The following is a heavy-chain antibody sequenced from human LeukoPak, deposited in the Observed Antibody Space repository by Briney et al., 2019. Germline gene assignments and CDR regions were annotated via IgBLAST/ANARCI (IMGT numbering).Heavy chain of an antibody. D-gene: IGHD5-24*01. CDR2: INYSGDST. Sequence: QPGGSLRLSCAASGFTFSDYAMNWVRQAPGKGLEWVSTINYSGDSTYYADSVKGRFTISRDNAKNTLYLQMNSLKASDTAMYYCARLEMATSHFDYWGQGTLVTVSS. CDR3: ARLEMATSHFDY. J-gene: IGHJ4*02. CDR1: GFTFSDYA. V-gene: IGHV3-23*01.